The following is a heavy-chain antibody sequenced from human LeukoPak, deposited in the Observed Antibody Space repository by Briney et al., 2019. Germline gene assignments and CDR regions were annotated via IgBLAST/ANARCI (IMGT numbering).Heavy chain of an antibody. V-gene: IGHV3-74*01. Sequence: PGGSLRLSCAASGFTFTNYWMHWVRQAPGKRLVWVSRIYIDGSTTNYADSVKGRFTISRDNAKNTVYLQMNSLRAEDTAVYYCARQDGYRYPSWGQGTLVTVSS. CDR2: IYIDGSTT. CDR1: GFTFTNYW. CDR3: ARQDGYRYPS. D-gene: IGHD3-16*02. J-gene: IGHJ4*02.